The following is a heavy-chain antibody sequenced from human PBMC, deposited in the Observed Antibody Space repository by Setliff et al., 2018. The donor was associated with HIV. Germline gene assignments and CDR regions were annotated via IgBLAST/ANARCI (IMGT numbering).Heavy chain of an antibody. D-gene: IGHD3-9*01. V-gene: IGHV1-69*10. CDR2: ITPTLGKS. Sequence: SVKVSCKASGGTFTEYAISWVRQAPGQGLEWMGGITPTLGKSDFAQKFQGRATLTADRARVTVYMELSSLTYEDTAVYYTARDDGLARRRRYDSFYYYMDVWGKGTTVTVSS. J-gene: IGHJ6*03. CDR1: GGTFTEYA. CDR3: ARDDGLARRRRYDSFYYYMDV.